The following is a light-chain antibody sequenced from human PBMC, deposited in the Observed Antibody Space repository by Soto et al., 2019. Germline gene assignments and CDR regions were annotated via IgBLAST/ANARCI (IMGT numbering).Light chain of an antibody. V-gene: IGLV2-8*01. Sequence: QSVLTQPPSASGSPGQSVTISCTGTSSAVRYYKYVSWYQQHPGKAPKLMIYEVTKRPSGVPDRFSGSKSGNTASLTVSGLQAEDEAHYYCSSYAGSNNLLFGGGTKLTVL. J-gene: IGLJ2*01. CDR3: SSYAGSNNLL. CDR1: SSAVRYYKY. CDR2: EVT.